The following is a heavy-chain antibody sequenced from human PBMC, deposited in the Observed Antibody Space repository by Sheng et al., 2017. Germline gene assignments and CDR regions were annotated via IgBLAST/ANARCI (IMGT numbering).Heavy chain of an antibody. V-gene: IGHV4-30-4*07. J-gene: IGHJ4*02. CDR1: GGSISSGGYS. Sequence: QVQLQESGPGLVKPSQTLSLTCAVSGGSISSGGYSWSWIRQPPGKGLEYIGYISYSGYTYSHPSLKSRVTMSVETSKNQFSLNLSSVTAADTAVYYCAREKYGDYLYYFDYWGQGTLVTVSS. CDR3: AREKYGDYLYYFDY. D-gene: IGHD4-17*01. CDR2: ISYSGYT.